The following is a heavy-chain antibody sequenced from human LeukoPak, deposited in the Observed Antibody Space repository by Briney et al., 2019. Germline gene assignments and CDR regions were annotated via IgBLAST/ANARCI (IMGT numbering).Heavy chain of an antibody. CDR3: ARDQLGGVHHGYYYYYMEV. D-gene: IGHD2-8*01. V-gene: IGHV3-49*05. J-gene: IGHJ6*03. CDR1: GFTFGDYA. CDR2: IRSKHYGGAI. Sequence: KPGGSLRLSCTASGFTFGDYAMSWFRQAPGKGLEWVAFIRSKHYGGAIEYAASVRGRFTISRDDSKSIAYLQMNSLKTEDTAVYYCARDQLGGVHHGYYYYYMEVWGKGTTVTVSS.